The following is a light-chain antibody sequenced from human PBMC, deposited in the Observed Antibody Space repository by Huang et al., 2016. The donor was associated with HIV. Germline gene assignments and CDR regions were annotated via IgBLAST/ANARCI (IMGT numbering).Light chain of an antibody. CDR2: GAS. CDR1: QGISSD. J-gene: IGKJ3*01. V-gene: IGKV1-9*01. CDR3: QQVNSFPFT. Sequence: IHLTQSPSSLSASVGDRVIITCRASQGISSDLAWFQQKAGKAPKLLIYGASTLQSGVPSRFTGSGSVAKFTLSISSLQPEDFSTYYCQQVNSFPFTFGPGTKVDIK.